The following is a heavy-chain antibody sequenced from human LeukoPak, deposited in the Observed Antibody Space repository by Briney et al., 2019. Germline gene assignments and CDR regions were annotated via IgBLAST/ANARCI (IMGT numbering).Heavy chain of an antibody. CDR2: IYYSGST. V-gene: IGHV4-59*01. CDR3: ARQTVTLGGYYYYGMDV. D-gene: IGHD4-17*01. Sequence: SETLSLTCAVYGGSFSSYYWSWIRQPPGKGLEWIGYIYYSGSTNYNPSLKSRVTISVDTSKNQFSLKLSSVTAADTAVYYCARQTVTLGGYYYYGMDVWGQGTTVTVSS. CDR1: GGSFSSYY. J-gene: IGHJ6*02.